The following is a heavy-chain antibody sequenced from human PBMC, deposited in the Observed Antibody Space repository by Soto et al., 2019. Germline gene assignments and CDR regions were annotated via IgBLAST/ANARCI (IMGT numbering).Heavy chain of an antibody. J-gene: IGHJ4*02. D-gene: IGHD6-25*01. CDR2: ISSSSTYI. Sequence: EVQLVESGGGLVKAGGSLRLSCAASGFTFNSYSMNWVRQAPGKGLEWVSSISSSSTYIYYADSLKGRFTISRDNAKNSLYLQMNSLRAEDTAVDYCAREVGGRSDYWGQGTLVTVSS. CDR1: GFTFNSYS. V-gene: IGHV3-21*01. CDR3: AREVGGRSDY.